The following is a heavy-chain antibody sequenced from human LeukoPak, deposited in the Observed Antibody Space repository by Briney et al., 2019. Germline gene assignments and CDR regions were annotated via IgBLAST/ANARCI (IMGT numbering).Heavy chain of an antibody. Sequence: SETLSLTCAVYGGSFSGYYWSWIRQPPGRVLEWIGEINHSGSTNYNPSLKSRVTISVDTSKNQFSLKLSSVTAADTAVYYCARGRRDGYNLARAHFDYWGQGTLVTVSS. J-gene: IGHJ4*02. V-gene: IGHV4-34*01. CDR3: ARGRRDGYNLARAHFDY. D-gene: IGHD5-24*01. CDR2: INHSGST. CDR1: GGSFSGYY.